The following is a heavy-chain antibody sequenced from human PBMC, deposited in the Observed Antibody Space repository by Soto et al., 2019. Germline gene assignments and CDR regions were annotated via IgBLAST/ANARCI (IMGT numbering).Heavy chain of an antibody. D-gene: IGHD5-18*01. Sequence: EVQLVESGGGLVKPGGSLRLSCAASGFTFSNAWMSWVRQAPGKGLEWVGRIKCKTDGGTTDYAAPVNGRFTISRDDSKNKLYLQMNSLKTDDTAMYYCTTVEDTAMYWAWNDAFDIWGQGTMVTVSS. CDR2: IKCKTDGGTT. J-gene: IGHJ3*02. CDR3: TTVEDTAMYWAWNDAFDI. V-gene: IGHV3-15*01. CDR1: GFTFSNAW.